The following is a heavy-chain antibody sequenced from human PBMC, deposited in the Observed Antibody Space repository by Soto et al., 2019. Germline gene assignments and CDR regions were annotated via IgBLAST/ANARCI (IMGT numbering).Heavy chain of an antibody. CDR1: GGSISYYY. J-gene: IGHJ4*02. D-gene: IGHD5-12*01. Sequence: PSETLSLTCTVSGGSISYYYWGWIRQPPGKGLEWIGSIYYSGNTHYNPSLKSRVTISVDTSMNQFSLNLDSVTAVDSAVYYCVRGGYVHAFDYWGQGALATVSS. CDR3: VRGGYVHAFDY. V-gene: IGHV4-59*01. CDR2: IYYSGNT.